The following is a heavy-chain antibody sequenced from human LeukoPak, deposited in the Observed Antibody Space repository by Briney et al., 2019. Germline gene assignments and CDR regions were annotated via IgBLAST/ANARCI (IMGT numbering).Heavy chain of an antibody. CDR2: INHSGST. V-gene: IGHV4-34*01. J-gene: IGHJ3*02. D-gene: IGHD3-10*01. CDR3: ARELIKRQPTTRDAFDI. Sequence: PSETLSLTCADYGGSFSGYYWSWIRQPPGKGLEWIGEINHSGSTNYNPSLKSRVTISVDTSKNQFSLKLSSVTAADTAVYYCARELIKRQPTTRDAFDIWGQGTMVTVSS. CDR1: GGSFSGYY.